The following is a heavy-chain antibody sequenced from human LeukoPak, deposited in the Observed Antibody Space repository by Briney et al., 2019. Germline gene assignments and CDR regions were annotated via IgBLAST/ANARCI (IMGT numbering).Heavy chain of an antibody. CDR3: ARDTDSSGWYDY. CDR2: INPNSGGT. Sequence: ASVKVSCKASGYTFTGYYMHWVRQAPGKGLEWMGRINPNSGGTNYAQKFQGRVTMTRDTSISTAYMELSRLRSDDTAVYYCARDTDSSGWYDYWGQGTLVTVSS. CDR1: GYTFTGYY. V-gene: IGHV1-2*06. J-gene: IGHJ4*02. D-gene: IGHD6-19*01.